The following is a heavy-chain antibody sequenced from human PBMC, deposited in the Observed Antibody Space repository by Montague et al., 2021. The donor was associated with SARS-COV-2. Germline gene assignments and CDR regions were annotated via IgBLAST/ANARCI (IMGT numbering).Heavy chain of an antibody. CDR3: ARGRLLPYFDY. CDR1: GGSISSGTYY. D-gene: IGHD2-21*02. J-gene: IGHJ4*02. V-gene: IGHV4-31*03. CDR2: IFYSGST. Sequence: TLSLTCSVSGGSISSGTYYWTWIRQRPGKGLEWIGHIFYSGSTYYNPSLKSRVTISADTSKNHFSLRLNSVTAADTAVYYCARGRLLPYFDYWGQGTLVTVSS.